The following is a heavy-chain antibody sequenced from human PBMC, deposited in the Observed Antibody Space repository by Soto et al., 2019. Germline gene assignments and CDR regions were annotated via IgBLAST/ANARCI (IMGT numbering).Heavy chain of an antibody. V-gene: IGHV4-39*01. CDR2: IYYSGST. D-gene: IGHD3-3*01. J-gene: IGHJ6*02. Sequence: PSETLSLTCTASGGSISSSSYDGGWIRQPPGKGLEWIGSIYYSGSTYYNPSLKSRVTISVDTSKNQFSLKLSSVTAADTAVYYCARQVFTIFGTYYYYYYGMDVWGQGTTVTVSS. CDR1: GGSISSSSYD. CDR3: ARQVFTIFGTYYYYYYGMDV.